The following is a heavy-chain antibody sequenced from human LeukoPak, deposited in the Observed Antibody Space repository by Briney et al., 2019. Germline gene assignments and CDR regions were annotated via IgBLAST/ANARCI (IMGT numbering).Heavy chain of an antibody. D-gene: IGHD3-22*01. J-gene: IGHJ3*02. V-gene: IGHV4-38-2*02. Sequence: SETLSLTCTVSGYSISSGYYWGWIRQPPGKGLEWIGSIYHSGSTNYNPSLKSRVTISVDTSKNQFSLKLSSVTAADTAVYYCARARIWRKYYYDSSGYPGAFDIWGQGTMVTVSS. CDR2: IYHSGST. CDR1: GYSISSGYY. CDR3: ARARIWRKYYYDSSGYPGAFDI.